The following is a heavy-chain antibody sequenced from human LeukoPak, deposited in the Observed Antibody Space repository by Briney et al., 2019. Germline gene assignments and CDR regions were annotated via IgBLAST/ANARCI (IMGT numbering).Heavy chain of an antibody. CDR3: AHRRGGGENY. CDR2: IYWNDDE. D-gene: IGHD2-21*01. Sequence: SGPTLLQPTPTLTLTCTFSGFSRRTSGVGVGWIRQPPVKALEWLALIYWNDDERYSPSLKSRLTITKDTSKNQVVLTMTNMDPVDTATYYCAHRRGGGENYWGQGTLVTVSS. V-gene: IGHV2-5*01. CDR1: GFSRRTSGVG. J-gene: IGHJ4*02.